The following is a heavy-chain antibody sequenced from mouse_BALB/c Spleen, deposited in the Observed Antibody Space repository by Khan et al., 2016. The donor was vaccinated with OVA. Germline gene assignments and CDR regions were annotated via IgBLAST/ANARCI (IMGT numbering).Heavy chain of an antibody. CDR2: IDPYNGGT. J-gene: IGHJ2*01. V-gene: IGHV1S135*01. CDR1: GYSFTDYN. CDR3: ALDCHRASGFDY. Sequence: EVQLQESGPELVKPGASVKLSCKASGYSFTDYNMFWVKQSLGKSLEWIGYIDPYNGGTNYNQKFMGKATLTVDKSSSTAFMQLNSLTSEDSAVDSEALDCHRASGFDYWGQGTTLTVSS. D-gene: IGHD2-10*02.